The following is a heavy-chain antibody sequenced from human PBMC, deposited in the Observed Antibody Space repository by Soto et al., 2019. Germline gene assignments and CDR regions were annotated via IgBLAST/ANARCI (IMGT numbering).Heavy chain of an antibody. CDR1: EFIFSDYA. V-gene: IGHV3-23*01. CDR3: AREEGHSGYALLGYFRY. CDR2: VSASGGST. D-gene: IGHD5-12*01. Sequence: EVQLLESGGGLVQPGGSLRLSCAASEFIFSDYAMTWVRQAPGQGLEWVSSVSASGGSTFYADSVKGRFTISRDNSKNTLFLQMNSLRAEDTAIYYCAREEGHSGYALLGYFRYWGQETLVTVSS. J-gene: IGHJ4*02.